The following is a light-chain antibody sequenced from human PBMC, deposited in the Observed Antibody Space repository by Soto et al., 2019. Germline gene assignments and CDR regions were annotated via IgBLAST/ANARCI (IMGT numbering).Light chain of an antibody. CDR1: SSNIGAGYD. CDR3: HSYDSSLSGWV. Sequence: QSVLTQPPSVSGAPGQRVTISCTGSSSNIGAGYDVPWYQQLAGTAPKLLIYXXXXXXXXXXXGXXXXNSGTSASLAITGXXAXXXXXXYCHSYDSSLSGWVFGGGTKVTVL. J-gene: IGLJ3*02. CDR2: XXX. V-gene: IGLV1-40*01.